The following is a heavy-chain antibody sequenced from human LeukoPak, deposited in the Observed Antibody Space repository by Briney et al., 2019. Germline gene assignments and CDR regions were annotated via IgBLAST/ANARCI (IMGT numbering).Heavy chain of an antibody. D-gene: IGHD2/OR15-2a*01. CDR2: IHTNSGGT. J-gene: IGHJ4*02. Sequence: ASVKVSCKASGHTFTAYYIHWVRQAPGQGLEWMGWIHTNSGGTNYAQRFRGRVTMTRDTSISTAYMELSSLGSDDTAMYYCARGLFSPGDQWGQGTLVTVST. CDR3: ARGLFSPGDQ. V-gene: IGHV1-2*02. CDR1: GHTFTAYY.